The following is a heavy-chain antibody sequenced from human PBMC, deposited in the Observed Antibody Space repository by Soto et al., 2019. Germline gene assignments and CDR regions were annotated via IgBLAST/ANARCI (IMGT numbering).Heavy chain of an antibody. CDR3: ARDRRVHYYGSGSYDLYYYYGMDV. CDR1: GGTFSSYA. V-gene: IGHV1-69*13. D-gene: IGHD3-10*01. Sequence: SVKVSCKASGGTFSSYAISWVRQAPGQGLEWMGGIIPIFGTANYAQKFQGRVTITADESTSTAYMELSSLRSEDTAVYYCARDRRVHYYGSGSYDLYYYYGMDVWGQGTTVTVSS. CDR2: IIPIFGTA. J-gene: IGHJ6*02.